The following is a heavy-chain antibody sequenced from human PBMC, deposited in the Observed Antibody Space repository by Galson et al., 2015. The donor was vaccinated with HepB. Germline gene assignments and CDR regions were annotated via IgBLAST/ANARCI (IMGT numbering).Heavy chain of an antibody. V-gene: IGHV3-21*01. J-gene: IGHJ4*02. CDR1: GFPFSSYT. D-gene: IGHD4-23*01. Sequence: SLRLSCAASGFPFSSYTIHWVRQAPGKGLEWVSSISSSSTYIYYADSVKGRFTISRDNAKNSLYLQMNSLRAEDTAVYYCGITNRVVTRGRIFDYWGQGTLVTVSS. CDR2: ISSSSTYI. CDR3: GITNRVVTRGRIFDY.